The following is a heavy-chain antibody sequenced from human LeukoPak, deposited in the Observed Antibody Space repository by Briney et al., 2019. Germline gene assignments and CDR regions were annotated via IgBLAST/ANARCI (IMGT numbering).Heavy chain of an antibody. CDR2: IYGGGST. D-gene: IGHD6-19*01. Sequence: GGSLRLSCAASGFTVSSNYMNWVRQAPGKGLEWVSVIYGGGSTYYADSVKGRFTISRDNSKNTLYLQMNSLRAEDTAVYYCAIDLASNTGWEFDYWGQGTLVTVSS. CDR3: AIDLASNTGWEFDY. V-gene: IGHV3-53*01. CDR1: GFTVSSNY. J-gene: IGHJ4*02.